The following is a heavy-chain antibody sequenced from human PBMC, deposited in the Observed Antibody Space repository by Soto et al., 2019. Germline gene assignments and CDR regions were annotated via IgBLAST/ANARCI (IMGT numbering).Heavy chain of an antibody. J-gene: IGHJ4*02. CDR2: ISYDGNNK. V-gene: IGHV3-30*18. D-gene: IGHD1-1*01. Sequence: QVQLVESGGGVVQPGRSLRLSCAASGFTFSSYGMHWVRQAPGKGLEWVAVISYDGNNKYYADSVKGRFTISRDNSKNTLYLQMNSLRAEDTAVYYCAKSLYNWNDRFFDFWGQGTLVTVSS. CDR3: AKSLYNWNDRFFDF. CDR1: GFTFSSYG.